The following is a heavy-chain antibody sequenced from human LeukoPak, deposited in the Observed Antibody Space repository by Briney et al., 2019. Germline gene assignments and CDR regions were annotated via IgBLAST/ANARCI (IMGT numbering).Heavy chain of an antibody. CDR1: GYSFTGYH. J-gene: IGHJ4*02. D-gene: IGHD3-22*01. CDR3: ARDAAHQATVVVTNEPRGTPGAADY. Sequence: ASVKVSCKASGYSFTGYHIHWVRQAPGQGLEWMGWINPNSGDTSYAQKFQGRVTMTRDTSISTAYMEVSRLTSDDTAVYYCARDAAHQATVVVTNEPRGTPGAADYWGQGTLVTVSS. V-gene: IGHV1-2*02. CDR2: INPNSGDT.